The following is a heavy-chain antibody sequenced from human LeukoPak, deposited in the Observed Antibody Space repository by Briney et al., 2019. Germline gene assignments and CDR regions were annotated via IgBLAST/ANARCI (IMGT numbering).Heavy chain of an antibody. J-gene: IGHJ4*02. D-gene: IGHD3-9*01. CDR3: ARVIRYFDWLPLDY. CDR1: GFTFSSYA. CDR2: ISYDGSNK. V-gene: IGHV3-30-3*01. Sequence: GGSLRLSCAASGFTFSSYAMHWVRQAPGKGLEWVAVISYDGSNKYYADSVKGRFTISRDNSKNTLYLQMNSLGAEDTAVYYCARVIRYFDWLPLDYWGQGTLVTVSS.